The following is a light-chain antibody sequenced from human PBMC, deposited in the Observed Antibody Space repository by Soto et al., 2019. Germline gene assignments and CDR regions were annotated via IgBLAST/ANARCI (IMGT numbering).Light chain of an antibody. J-gene: IGKJ4*01. Sequence: DIVMTQSPDSLAVSLGERAVINCKTSQSLLYSSKNKNYLAWYQQKPGQPPKLLIYWASTRESGVPDRFSGSEYGTDFTLTISSLQAEDVAVYYCQQYYTTPLLTFGGGTKVEIK. CDR2: WAS. CDR3: QQYYTTPLLT. V-gene: IGKV4-1*01. CDR1: QSLLYSSKNKNY.